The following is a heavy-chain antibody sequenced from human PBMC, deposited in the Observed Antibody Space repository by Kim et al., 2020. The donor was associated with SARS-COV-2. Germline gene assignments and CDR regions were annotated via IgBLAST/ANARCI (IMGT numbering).Heavy chain of an antibody. D-gene: IGHD1-26*01. Sequence: GGSLRLSCAASGFTFSNYWMSWVRQAPGKGLEWVANIKRDGSEKYYVDSVRGRFTISRDNAKNLLFLQMNSLRGEDTAVYYCTSWGAANYWGPRTLVTVSS. V-gene: IGHV3-7*01. CDR1: GFTFSNYW. J-gene: IGHJ4*02. CDR2: IKRDGSEK. CDR3: TSWGAANY.